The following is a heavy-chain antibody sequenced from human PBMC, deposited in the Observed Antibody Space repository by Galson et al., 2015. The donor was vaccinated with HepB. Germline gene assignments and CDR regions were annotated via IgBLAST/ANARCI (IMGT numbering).Heavy chain of an antibody. D-gene: IGHD5-18*01. Sequence: SVKVSCKASGYTFTGYYMHWVRQAPGQGLEWMGWINPNSGGTNYAQKFQGWVTMTRDTSISTAYMELSRLRSDDTAVYYCATTAMVPYYYYGMDVWGQGTTVTVSS. V-gene: IGHV1-2*04. CDR2: INPNSGGT. CDR1: GYTFTGYY. CDR3: ATTAMVPYYYYGMDV. J-gene: IGHJ6*02.